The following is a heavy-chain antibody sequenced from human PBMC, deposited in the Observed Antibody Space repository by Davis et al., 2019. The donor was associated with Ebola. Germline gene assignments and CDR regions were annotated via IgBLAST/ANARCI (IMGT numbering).Heavy chain of an antibody. CDR1: GFIFRSYV. Sequence: GESLKISCEASGFIFRSYVMSWVRQAPGKGLEWVSTLGLSADTYYAASVKGRFTISRDNSKNILYLQMNSLRVEDTAIYYCVKDTSNIWFDIWGQGTMVTVSS. D-gene: IGHD1-26*01. V-gene: IGHV3-23*01. CDR3: VKDTSNIWFDI. J-gene: IGHJ3*02. CDR2: LGLSADT.